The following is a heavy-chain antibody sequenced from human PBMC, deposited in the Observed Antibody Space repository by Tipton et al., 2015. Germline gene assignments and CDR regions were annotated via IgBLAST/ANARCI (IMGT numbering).Heavy chain of an antibody. CDR1: GGSISTYC. CDR2: LFYNGNT. V-gene: IGHV4-59*01. D-gene: IGHD2-21*02. J-gene: IGHJ4*02. CDR3: ARTRGVQSSDWEVH. Sequence: TLSLTCSVSGGSISTYCWSWIRQPPGKGLEWIGHLFYNGNTNYNPSLKSRVTISVDTSENRFSLRLTSVTAADTAMNYCARTRGVQSSDWEVHWGQGTLVTVSS.